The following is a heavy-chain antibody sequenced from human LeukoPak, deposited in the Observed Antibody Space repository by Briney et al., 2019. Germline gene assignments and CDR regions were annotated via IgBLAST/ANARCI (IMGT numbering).Heavy chain of an antibody. V-gene: IGHV3-48*02. Sequence: GGSLRLSCAASGFTFSSYSMNWARQAPGKGLEWVSHITASGTAMFYADSVKGRFTISRDNAKNSLYLQMNSLRDEDTAVYYCASSGSYRFDYWGQGTLVTVSS. J-gene: IGHJ4*02. D-gene: IGHD1-26*01. CDR1: GFTFSSYS. CDR3: ASSGSYRFDY. CDR2: ITASGTAM.